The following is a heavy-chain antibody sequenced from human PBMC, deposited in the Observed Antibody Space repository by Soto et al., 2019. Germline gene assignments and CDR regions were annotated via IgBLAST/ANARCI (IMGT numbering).Heavy chain of an antibody. CDR2: INPATGVA. D-gene: IGHD3-3*01. CDR3: ARGGGVGVAGSAAFDM. CDR1: GYPVTAYY. J-gene: IGHJ3*02. Sequence: QLHLVQSGAVVKKPGASVTVSCSASGYPVTAYYMHWVRQAPGRGLEWMGGINPATGVAKYTQTFQGRVTITRDTSTSTVFMELSGLTSEDTAVFYCARGGGVGVAGSAAFDMWGQGTLVTVSS. V-gene: IGHV1-2*02.